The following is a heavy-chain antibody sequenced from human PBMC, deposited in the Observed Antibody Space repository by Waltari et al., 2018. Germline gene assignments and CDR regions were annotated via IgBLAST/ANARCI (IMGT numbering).Heavy chain of an antibody. Sequence: QVQLVQSGAEVKKPGSSVKVSCQASGGTFSSYAISLVRQAPGQGLEWMGRIIPILGIENYAQKFRGRVTITADKSTSTAYMELSSLRSEDTAVYYCARGGLTGTTFGYWGQGTLVTVSS. V-gene: IGHV1-69*04. J-gene: IGHJ4*02. CDR3: ARGGLTGTTFGY. D-gene: IGHD1-7*01. CDR2: IIPILGIE. CDR1: GGTFSSYA.